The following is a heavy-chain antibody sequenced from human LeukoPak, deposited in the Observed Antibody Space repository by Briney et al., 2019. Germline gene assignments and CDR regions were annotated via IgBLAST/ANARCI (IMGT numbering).Heavy chain of an antibody. CDR1: GGSSSGYY. CDR2: INHSGST. CDR3: ARRNQPRLYYYYYGMDV. V-gene: IGHV4-34*01. Sequence: SETLSLTCAVYGGSSSGYYWSWIRQPPGKGLEWIGEINHSGSTNYNPSLKSRVTISVDTSKNLFSLKLSSVTAADTAVYYCARRNQPRLYYYYYGMDVWGQGTTVTVSS. D-gene: IGHD1-14*01. J-gene: IGHJ6*02.